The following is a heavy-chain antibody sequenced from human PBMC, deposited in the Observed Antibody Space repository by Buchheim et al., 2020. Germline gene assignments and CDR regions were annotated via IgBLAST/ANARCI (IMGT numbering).Heavy chain of an antibody. J-gene: IGHJ4*02. CDR1: GDSVSSNSVT. CDR2: TYYRSKWDN. CDR3: ARDPLKLSGSFYFDN. D-gene: IGHD1-26*01. V-gene: IGHV6-1*01. Sequence: QVQLQQSGPGLVKPSQTLSLTCAISGDSVSSNSVTWNWIRQSPSRGLEWLGRTYYRSKWDNNYAVTVKSRITVSPDTSKNHFSLHLNSVTPEDTAVYYCARDPLKLSGSFYFDNWGQG.